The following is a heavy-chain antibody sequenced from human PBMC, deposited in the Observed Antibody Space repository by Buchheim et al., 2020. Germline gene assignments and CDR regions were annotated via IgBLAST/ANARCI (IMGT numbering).Heavy chain of an antibody. CDR1: GGSFSGYY. V-gene: IGHV4-34*01. CDR2: INHSGST. D-gene: IGHD6-13*01. Sequence: QVQLQQWGAGLLKPSETLSLTCAVYGGSFSGYYWSWIRQPPGKGLEWIGEINHSGSTNYNPSLKSRVTISVDTSKNQFSLKLSSVTAADTAVYYCARCLGGPSSSWFNWFDPWGQGTL. CDR3: ARCLGGPSSSWFNWFDP. J-gene: IGHJ5*02.